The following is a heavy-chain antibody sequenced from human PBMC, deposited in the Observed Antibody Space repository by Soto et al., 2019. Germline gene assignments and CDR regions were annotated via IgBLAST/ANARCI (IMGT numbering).Heavy chain of an antibody. CDR2: ISAYNGNT. CDR3: ARREKYYDFWSGYTEMDV. J-gene: IGHJ6*02. CDR1: GYTFTSYG. Sequence: ASVKVSCKASGYTFTSYGISWVRQAPGQGLEWMGWISAYNGNTNYAQKLQGRVTMTTDTSTSTAYMELRSLRSDDTAVYYCARREKYYDFWSGYTEMDVWGQGTTVTVSS. V-gene: IGHV1-18*01. D-gene: IGHD3-3*01.